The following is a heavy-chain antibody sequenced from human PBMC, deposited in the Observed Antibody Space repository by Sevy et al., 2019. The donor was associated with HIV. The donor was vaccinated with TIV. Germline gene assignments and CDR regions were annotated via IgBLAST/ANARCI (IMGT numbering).Heavy chain of an antibody. V-gene: IGHV4-38-2*02. CDR3: SSFGRLIIINDDTFEI. CDR1: GYSISSAYS. D-gene: IGHD3-9*01. Sequence: SETLSLTCTVSGYSISSAYSWGWIRQPPGKGLEWIANIYQDGSTYYNPSLNSRVTISIDTSKNQFSLKLSSVTAADTAVYYCSSFGRLIIINDDTFEIWGQGTMVTVSS. CDR2: IYQDGST. J-gene: IGHJ3*02.